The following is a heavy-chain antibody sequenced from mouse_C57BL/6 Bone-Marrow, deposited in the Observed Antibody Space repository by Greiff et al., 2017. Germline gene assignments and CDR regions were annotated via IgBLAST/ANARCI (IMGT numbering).Heavy chain of an antibody. V-gene: IGHV1-15*01. Sequence: QVQLQQSGAELVRPGASVTLSCKASGYTFTDYEMHWVKQTPVHGLEWIGAIDPETGGTAYNQKFKGKAILTADKSSSTAYMELRSLTSEDSAVYYCTRQICVPWFAYWGQGTLVTVSA. CDR3: TRQICVPWFAY. CDR1: GYTFTDYE. J-gene: IGHJ3*01. CDR2: IDPETGGT.